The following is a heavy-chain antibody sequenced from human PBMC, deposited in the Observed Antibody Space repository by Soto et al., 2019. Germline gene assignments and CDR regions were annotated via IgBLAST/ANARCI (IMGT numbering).Heavy chain of an antibody. CDR1: GFTFSTYG. Sequence: GGSLRLSCAASGFTFSTYGIHWVRQAPGKGLEWVAVIWYDGSNKYYADAVKGRFTISRDNSKNTLYLQMNSLRADDTAVYYCARDKKIFGAVISSSYFAHWGQGTLVTVSS. CDR3: ARDKKIFGAVISSSYFAH. J-gene: IGHJ4*02. D-gene: IGHD3-3*01. V-gene: IGHV3-33*01. CDR2: IWYDGSNK.